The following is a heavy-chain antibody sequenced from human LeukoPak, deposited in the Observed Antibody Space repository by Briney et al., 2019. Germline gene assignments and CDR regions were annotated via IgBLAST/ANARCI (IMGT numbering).Heavy chain of an antibody. Sequence: SETLSLTCAVYGGSFSGYYWSWIRQPPGRGLEWIGEINHSGSTNYNPSLKSRVTISVGTSKNQFSLKLSSVTAADTAVYYCASRGSYGGYYFDYWGQGTLVTVSS. V-gene: IGHV4-34*01. CDR2: INHSGST. D-gene: IGHD3-16*01. CDR1: GGSFSGYY. CDR3: ASRGSYGGYYFDY. J-gene: IGHJ4*02.